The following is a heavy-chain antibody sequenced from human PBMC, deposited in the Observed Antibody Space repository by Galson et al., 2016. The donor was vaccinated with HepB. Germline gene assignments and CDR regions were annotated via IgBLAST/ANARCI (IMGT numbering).Heavy chain of an antibody. CDR2: ISGNGRST. V-gene: IGHV3-23*01. CDR3: ARDGDAVVVPSAMTYNWFDP. Sequence: SLRLSCAASGFTFSDYTMAWVRQAPGDRLEWLSSISGNGRSTFSANSVKGRFTISRDNSKNTMYLQMNSLTVEDTAVYFCARDGDAVVVPSAMTYNWFDPGGHRSLVTVS. CDR1: GFTFSDYT. D-gene: IGHD2-15*01. J-gene: IGHJ5*02.